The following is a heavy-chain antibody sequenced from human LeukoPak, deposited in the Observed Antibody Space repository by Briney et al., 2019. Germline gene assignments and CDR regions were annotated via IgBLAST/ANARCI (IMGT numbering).Heavy chain of an antibody. D-gene: IGHD1-1*01. CDR1: GGPISSYH. J-gene: IGHJ6*02. Sequence: SETLSLTCTVSGGPISSYHWSWIRQPPGKGLEWIGYIHYSGSTNYNPSLKSRVAISVDTSKNQFSLKLSSVTAADTAVYYCARDRVESYYGMDVWGQGTTVTVSS. V-gene: IGHV4-59*01. CDR2: IHYSGST. CDR3: ARDRVESYYGMDV.